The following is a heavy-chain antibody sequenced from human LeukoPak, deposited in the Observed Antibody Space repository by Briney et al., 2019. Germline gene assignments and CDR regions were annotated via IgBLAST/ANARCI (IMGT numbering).Heavy chain of an antibody. Sequence: SETLSLTCTVSGGSISSYYWIWIRQPPGKGLEWIGYIYYSGSTNYNPSLKSRVTISVDTSKNQFSLKLSSVTAADTAVYYCARGSGWYYYWGQGTLVTVSS. V-gene: IGHV4-59*01. J-gene: IGHJ4*02. D-gene: IGHD6-19*01. CDR2: IYYSGST. CDR3: ARGSGWYYY. CDR1: GGSISSYY.